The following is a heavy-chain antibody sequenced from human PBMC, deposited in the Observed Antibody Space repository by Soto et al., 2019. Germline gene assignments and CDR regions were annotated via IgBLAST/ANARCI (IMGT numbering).Heavy chain of an antibody. V-gene: IGHV3-30*18. CDR2: ISYDGSNK. CDR3: AKDLGSGSYLFDAFDI. Sequence: QGQLVESGGGXVQXXXXLRLSCAASXFTFSNYGMHWVRQAPGKGLEWVAVISYDGSNKYYADSVKGRFTISRDNSKNTLYLQMNSLRAEDTAVYYCAKDLGSGSYLFDAFDIWGQGTMVTVSS. J-gene: IGHJ3*02. D-gene: IGHD1-26*01. CDR1: XFTFSNYG.